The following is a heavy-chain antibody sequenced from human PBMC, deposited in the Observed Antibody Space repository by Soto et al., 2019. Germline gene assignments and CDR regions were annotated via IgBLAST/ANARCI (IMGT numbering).Heavy chain of an antibody. Sequence: ETLSLTCTVSGGSVISGSYYFICIRQPPWKGLEWIGYIYYSGSTNYNPSLKSRVTISVDTSKNQFSLKLSSVTAADTAVYYCARASPPAPVYSSSYYYYYGMDVWGQGTTVTVSS. V-gene: IGHV4-61*01. CDR3: ARASPPAPVYSSSYYYYYGMDV. CDR1: GGSVISGSYY. J-gene: IGHJ6*02. D-gene: IGHD6-6*01. CDR2: IYYSGST.